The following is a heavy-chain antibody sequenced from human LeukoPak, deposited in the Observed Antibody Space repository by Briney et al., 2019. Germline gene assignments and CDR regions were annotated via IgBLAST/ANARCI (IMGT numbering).Heavy chain of an antibody. Sequence: GGSLRLSCAASGLTFSSYAMSWVRQAPGKGLEWVSAISGSGGNTYYAGSVKGRFTISRDNSRNTLYLQMNSLRVEDTAVYYCAKDLGMGGGSCFHHWGQGILVTVSS. V-gene: IGHV3-23*01. CDR1: GLTFSSYA. CDR3: AKDLGMGGGSCFHH. CDR2: ISGSGGNT. D-gene: IGHD2-15*01. J-gene: IGHJ5*02.